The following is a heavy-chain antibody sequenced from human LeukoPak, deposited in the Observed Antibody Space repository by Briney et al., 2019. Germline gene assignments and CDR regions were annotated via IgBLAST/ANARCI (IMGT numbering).Heavy chain of an antibody. CDR1: GYNFTTYW. J-gene: IGHJ4*02. CDR3: ARDFEEKKGLAAGGTDY. V-gene: IGHV3-7*01. Sequence: GESLKISCKGSGYNFTTYWIGWVRQMPGKGLEWVAIIKLDGSEKYYVDSVKGRFTISRDNAKNSLNLQMNSLRAEDTAVYYCARDFEEKKGLAAGGTDYWGQGTLVTVSS. CDR2: IKLDGSEK. D-gene: IGHD6-13*01.